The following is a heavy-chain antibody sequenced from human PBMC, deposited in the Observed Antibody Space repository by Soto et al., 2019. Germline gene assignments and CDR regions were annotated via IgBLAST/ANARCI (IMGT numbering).Heavy chain of an antibody. CDR3: ACRYDSRSNEQFDY. CDR2: IIRSFSTA. V-gene: IGHV1-69*06. Sequence: GASVQVSCRASGGTFSSYAISWVRQAPGQGLEWMGGIIRSFSTANYAQKFQGRVKITADKAPSTAYVGLSSLRSKDTAVYYCACRYDSRSNEQFDYWGQGTLVTVSS. D-gene: IGHD3-3*01. CDR1: GGTFSSYA. J-gene: IGHJ4*02.